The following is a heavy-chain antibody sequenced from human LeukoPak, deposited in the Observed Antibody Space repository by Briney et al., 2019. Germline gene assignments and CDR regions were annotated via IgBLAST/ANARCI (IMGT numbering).Heavy chain of an antibody. CDR2: INPNTGGT. J-gene: IGHJ5*02. D-gene: IGHD3-10*01. V-gene: IGHV1-2*06. CDR3: AAGYYGSGSYYR. Sequence: ASVTVSFTASGYTFTAYYIHWVRQAPGQGLEWMGRINPNTGGTNSPQKFQGRVTMTRDTSINTVYMELRILRSDDTATYYCAAGYYGSGSYYRWGQGTLVTVSS. CDR1: GYTFTAYY.